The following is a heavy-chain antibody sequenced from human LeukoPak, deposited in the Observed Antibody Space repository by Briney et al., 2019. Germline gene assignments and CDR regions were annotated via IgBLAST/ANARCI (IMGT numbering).Heavy chain of an antibody. J-gene: IGHJ4*02. V-gene: IGHV3-66*01. CDR1: GLTVSGNF. D-gene: IGHD5-24*01. CDR2: IYSGGST. Sequence: GGPLRLSCAASGLTVSGNFMSWVRQAPGKGPEWVSVIYSGGSTYYADSVKGRFTISRDNSKNTLYLLMNSLRAEDTAVYYCARARRDGYKMTYFDYWGQGTLVTVSS. CDR3: ARARRDGYKMTYFDY.